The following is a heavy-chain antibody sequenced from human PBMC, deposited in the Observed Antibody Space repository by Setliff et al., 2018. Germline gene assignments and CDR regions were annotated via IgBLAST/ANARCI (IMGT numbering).Heavy chain of an antibody. CDR3: ATKEGAGT. V-gene: IGHV3-48*04. CDR2: ISSSGSLK. CDR1: GFTFSSYS. D-gene: IGHD6-19*01. J-gene: IGHJ3*01. Sequence: PGGSLRLSCEASGFTFSSYSMTWVRQAPGKGLEWVAFISSSGSLKYYPDSVKGRFTISRDTAKKAVDLQMNSLGAEDTAVYYCATKEGAGTGGQGTMVTVSS.